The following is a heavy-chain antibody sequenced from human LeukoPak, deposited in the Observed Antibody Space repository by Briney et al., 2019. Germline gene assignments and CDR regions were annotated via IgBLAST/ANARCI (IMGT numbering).Heavy chain of an antibody. V-gene: IGHV1-69-2*01. D-gene: IGHD5-18*01. CDR3: ATWDHTAMVSPSEVSSSWYYFDY. J-gene: IGHJ4*02. CDR1: GYTFTDYY. Sequence: ASVKVSCKVSGYTFTDYYMHWVQQAPGKGLEWMGLVDPEDGETIYAEKFQGRVTITASTSTDTAYMELSSLRSEDTAVYYCATWDHTAMVSPSEVSSSWYYFDYWGQGTLVTVSS. CDR2: VDPEDGET.